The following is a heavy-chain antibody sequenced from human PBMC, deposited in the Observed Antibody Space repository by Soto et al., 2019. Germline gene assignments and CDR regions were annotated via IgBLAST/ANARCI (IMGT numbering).Heavy chain of an antibody. Sequence: QVHLVQSGAEVKKPGASVKVSCKGSGYAFTTYGITWVRQAPGQGLEWMGWISAHNGNTNYAQKLQGRVTVTRDTATSTAYMELRSRRSDDMAVYYCARGRYGDYWGQGALVTVSS. J-gene: IGHJ4*02. V-gene: IGHV1-18*03. CDR2: ISAHNGNT. CDR3: ARGRYGDY. CDR1: GYAFTTYG. D-gene: IGHD1-1*01.